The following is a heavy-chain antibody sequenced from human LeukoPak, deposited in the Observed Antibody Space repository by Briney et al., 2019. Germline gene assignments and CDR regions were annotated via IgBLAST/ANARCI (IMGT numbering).Heavy chain of an antibody. V-gene: IGHV1-69*05. D-gene: IGHD1-1*01. CDR2: IIPIFDTP. CDR1: GGTFNNYA. CDR3: ARDIPGYDAFYI. J-gene: IGHJ3*02. Sequence: SMKVSCKASGGTFNNYAISWVRQAPGQGLEWMGGIIPIFDTPNYAQKFQGRVTITTDESTSTAYMELSSLRSEDTAVYYCARDIPGYDAFYIWGQGTVVTVSS.